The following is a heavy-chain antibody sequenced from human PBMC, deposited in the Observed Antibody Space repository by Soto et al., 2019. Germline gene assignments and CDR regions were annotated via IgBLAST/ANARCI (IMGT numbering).Heavy chain of an antibody. Sequence: QVQLQESGPGLVKPSETLSLTCSASGGSINSYWWSWIRQPAGKGLEWIGRVYSSGTTDYNPSLNSRATLSVETSKNQFSLKLSSVTAADTAVYYCARDIGSYAYGEGYWGQGIQVTVSS. V-gene: IGHV4-4*07. CDR3: ARDIGSYAYGEGY. J-gene: IGHJ4*02. D-gene: IGHD3-10*01. CDR2: VYSSGTT. CDR1: GGSINSYW.